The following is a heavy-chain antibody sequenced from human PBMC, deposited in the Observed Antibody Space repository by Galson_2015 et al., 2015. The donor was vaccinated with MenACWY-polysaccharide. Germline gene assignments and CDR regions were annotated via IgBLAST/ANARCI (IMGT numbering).Heavy chain of an antibody. CDR3: AKASQWGAAAVGSFDH. V-gene: IGHV3-23*01. D-gene: IGHD6-13*01. CDR2: ISGSGTDI. CDR1: GFSITSYA. J-gene: IGHJ4*02. Sequence: LRLSCAASGFSITSYAVNWVRQAPGEGLEWVAVISGSGTDIRYADSVKGRFTISRDTSKSTLYLQMNSLRAEDAAKYYCAKASQWGAAAVGSFDHWGQGTLVTVSS.